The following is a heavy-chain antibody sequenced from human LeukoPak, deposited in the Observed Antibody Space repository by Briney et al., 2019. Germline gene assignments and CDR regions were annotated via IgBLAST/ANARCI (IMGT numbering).Heavy chain of an antibody. CDR1: GYTFTGYY. D-gene: IGHD3-10*01. CDR2: INPNSGGT. J-gene: IGHJ4*02. Sequence: ASVKVSCKASGYTFTGYYMHWVRQAPGQGLEWMGWINPNSGGTNYAQKFQGRVTMTRDTSISTAYVELSRLRSDDTAVYYCARGPDIALWFGEAAFDYWGQGTLVTVSS. CDR3: ARGPDIALWFGEAAFDY. V-gene: IGHV1-2*02.